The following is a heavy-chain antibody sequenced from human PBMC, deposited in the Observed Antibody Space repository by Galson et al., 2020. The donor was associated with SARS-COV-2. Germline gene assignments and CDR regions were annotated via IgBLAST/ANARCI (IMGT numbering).Heavy chain of an antibody. D-gene: IGHD3-10*01. V-gene: IGHV3-30*18. CDR3: AELGFDY. J-gene: IGHJ4*02. CDR2: ISYDGSNK. CDR1: GFTFSSYG. Sequence: GGSLRLSCVASGFTFSSYGMHWVRQAPGKGLEWVAVISYDGSNKYYADSVKGRFTISRDNSKNTLYLQMNSLRAEDTAVYYCAELGFDYWGQGTLVTVSS.